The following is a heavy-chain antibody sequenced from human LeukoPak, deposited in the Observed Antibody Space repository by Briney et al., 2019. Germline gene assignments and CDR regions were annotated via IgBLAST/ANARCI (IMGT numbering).Heavy chain of an antibody. V-gene: IGHV3-48*03. Sequence: GGSLILSXAASGFTFRSYEMNWVRQAPGKGLEWVADISSSGNTIKYADSVKGRFTISRDNAKNSLYLQMNSLRAEDTAVYYCARLARSLDLWGQGTLVTVSS. CDR1: GFTFRSYE. J-gene: IGHJ4*02. CDR2: ISSSGNTI. D-gene: IGHD3/OR15-3a*01. CDR3: ARLARSLDL.